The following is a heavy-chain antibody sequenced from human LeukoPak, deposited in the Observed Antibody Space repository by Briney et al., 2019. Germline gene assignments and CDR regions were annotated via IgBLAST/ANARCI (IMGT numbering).Heavy chain of an antibody. CDR2: IYYSGTT. CDR1: GGSISGSTHY. CDR3: ARHSNYGIWFDP. J-gene: IGHJ5*02. D-gene: IGHD4-11*01. V-gene: IGHV4-39*01. Sequence: PSETLSLTCTVSGGSISGSTHYWGWIRQPPGKGLEWIGSIYYSGTTYSNPSLKSRVTISVDTSKNQFSLRLTSVTAADTAVYYCARHSNYGIWFDPWGQGTLVTVSS.